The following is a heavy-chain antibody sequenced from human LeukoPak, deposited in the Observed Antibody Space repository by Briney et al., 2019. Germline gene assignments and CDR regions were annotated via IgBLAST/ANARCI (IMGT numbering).Heavy chain of an antibody. D-gene: IGHD3-22*01. CDR2: LSGSGGST. J-gene: IGHJ4*02. V-gene: IGHV3-23*01. CDR1: GFTFSNYG. CDR3: AKGRRPYYYDSSGYYSFDY. Sequence: GGSLRLSCAASGFTFSNYGMHWVRQAPGKGLEWVSSLSGSGGSTYYADSVKGRFTISRDNSKNTLYLQMNSLRDEDTAVYYCAKGRRPYYYDSSGYYSFDYWGQGTLVTVSS.